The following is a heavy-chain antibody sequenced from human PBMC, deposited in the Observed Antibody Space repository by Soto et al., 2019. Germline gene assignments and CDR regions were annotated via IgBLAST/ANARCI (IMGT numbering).Heavy chain of an antibody. CDR2: ISGSGGST. V-gene: IGHV3-23*01. D-gene: IGHD3-10*01. CDR3: ATKVSSGPGSQYFGY. J-gene: IGHJ4*02. Sequence: GVSLRLSCAASGFTFSSYAMSCVRQDPGEGLEWVSAISGSGGSTYYADSVKCRFTISRDNSKNTLFLQMNSLRADDTAIYYSATKVSSGPGSQYFGYWGPGTLV. CDR1: GFTFSSYA.